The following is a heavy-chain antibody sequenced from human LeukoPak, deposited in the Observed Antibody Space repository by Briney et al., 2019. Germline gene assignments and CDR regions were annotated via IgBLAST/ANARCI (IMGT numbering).Heavy chain of an antibody. CDR2: ISWNSGSI. J-gene: IGHJ6*02. CDR1: GFTFSSYA. V-gene: IGHV3-9*01. D-gene: IGHD2-2*01. Sequence: GGSLRLSCAASGFTFSSYAMHWVRQAPGKGLEWVSGISWNSGSIGYADSVKGRFTISRDNAKNSLYLQMNSLRAEDTALYYCAKADCSSTSCYGMDVWGQGTTVTVSS. CDR3: AKADCSSTSCYGMDV.